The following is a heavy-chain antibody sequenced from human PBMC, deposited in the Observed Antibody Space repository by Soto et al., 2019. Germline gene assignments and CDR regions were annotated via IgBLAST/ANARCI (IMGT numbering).Heavy chain of an antibody. J-gene: IGHJ6*02. V-gene: IGHV4-61*03. CDR2: IYCSGNS. CDR3: ARGGYCSGNSCPAYYYYYYGMDV. CDR1: GGSVSSGGYY. D-gene: IGHD2-15*01. Sequence: PWETLSLTCAASGGSVSSGGYYWSWMRPPPGKGLEWIGCIYCSGNSNYNPALKRRVTMSVDTSKNHFSLKLSSVTASDTDVNYCARGGYCSGNSCPAYYYYYYGMDVWGQGTTVTVSS.